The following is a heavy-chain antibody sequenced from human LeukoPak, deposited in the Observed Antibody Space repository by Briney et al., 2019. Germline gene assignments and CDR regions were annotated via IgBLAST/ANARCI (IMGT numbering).Heavy chain of an antibody. CDR3: AQPHGHSGSSDY. J-gene: IGHJ4*02. D-gene: IGHD1-26*01. CDR1: GFTFSSYA. CDR2: ISGSGGST. V-gene: IGHV3-23*01. Sequence: GGSLRLSCAASGFTFSSYAMSWVRQAPGKGLEWVSAISGSGGSTYYADSVKGRFTISRDNSKNTLYLQMNSLRAEDTAVYYCAQPHGHSGSSDYWGQGTLVTVSS.